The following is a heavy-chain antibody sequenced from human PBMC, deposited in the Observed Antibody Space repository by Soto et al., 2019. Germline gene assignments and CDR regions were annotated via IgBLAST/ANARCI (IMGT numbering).Heavy chain of an antibody. D-gene: IGHD4-4*01. Sequence: PSETLSLTCAVSGGSLDSGSFSWSWIRQPPGKGLEWLGYIYPRGSTFCNPSLRGRVTISLDRSKNQFSLKLSSVTAADTAVYYCGTNYDYRIDYWGQGTLVTVSS. V-gene: IGHV4-30-2*01. J-gene: IGHJ4*02. CDR3: GTNYDYRIDY. CDR2: IYPRGST. CDR1: GGSLDSGSFS.